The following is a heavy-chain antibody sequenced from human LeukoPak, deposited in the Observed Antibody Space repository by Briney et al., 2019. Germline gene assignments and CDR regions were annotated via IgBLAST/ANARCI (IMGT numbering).Heavy chain of an antibody. CDR2: ISSGGGSI. J-gene: IGHJ4*02. D-gene: IGHD1-26*01. CDR1: GFSFSDYS. V-gene: IGHV3-11*01. Sequence: GGSLRLSCAASGFSFSDYSMTWIRQTPGKGLEWVSFISSGGGSIYYADSLRGRFTTSRDNAKNSLFLQMNSLRAEDTAVYYCARRKSGSYSDLPLDYWGQGTLVTVSS. CDR3: ARRKSGSYSDLPLDY.